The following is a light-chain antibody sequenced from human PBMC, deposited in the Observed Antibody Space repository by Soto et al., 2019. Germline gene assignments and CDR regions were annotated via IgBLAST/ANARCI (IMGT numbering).Light chain of an antibody. J-gene: IGKJ5*01. CDR1: QSVRSNH. CDR3: QQYGTSPTT. V-gene: IGKV3-20*01. CDR2: GAS. Sequence: EIVLTQSPDTLPLSPGERVTLSCRASQSVRSNHLAWYQQKPGQAPRPLMYGASIRAIGIPDRFSGSGSGTDFTLTISRLEPEDFGVYYCQQYGTSPTTFGQGTRLEIK.